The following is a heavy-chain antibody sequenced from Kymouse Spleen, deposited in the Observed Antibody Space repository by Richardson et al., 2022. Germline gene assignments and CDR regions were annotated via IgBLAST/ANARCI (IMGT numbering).Heavy chain of an antibody. CDR1: GFTFDDYA. CDR2: ISWNSGSI. D-gene: IGHD6-19*01. Sequence: EVQLVESGGGLVQPGRSLRLSCAASGFTFDDYAMHWVRQAPGKGLEWVSGISWNSGSIGYADSVKGRFTISRDNAKNSLYLQMNSLRAEDTALYYCAKDIPLPGYSSGWSFDYWGQGTLVTVSS. J-gene: IGHJ4*02. CDR3: AKDIPLPGYSSGWSFDY. V-gene: IGHV3-9*01.